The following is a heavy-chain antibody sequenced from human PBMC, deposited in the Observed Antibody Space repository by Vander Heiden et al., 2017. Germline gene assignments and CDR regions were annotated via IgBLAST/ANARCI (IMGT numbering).Heavy chain of an antibody. Sequence: EVQLVESGGGLVQPGRSLRRYCAASGFTFDDYAMHWVRQAPGKGLEWVSGISWNSGSIGYADSVKGRFTISRDNAKNSLYLQMNSLRAEDTALYYCAKASITYYYDSSGCFDYWGQGTLVTVSS. J-gene: IGHJ4*02. V-gene: IGHV3-9*01. D-gene: IGHD3-22*01. CDR2: ISWNSGSI. CDR3: AKASITYYYDSSGCFDY. CDR1: GFTFDDYA.